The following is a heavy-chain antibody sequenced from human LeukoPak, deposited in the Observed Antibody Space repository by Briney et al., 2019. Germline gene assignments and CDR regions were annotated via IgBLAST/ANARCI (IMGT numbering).Heavy chain of an antibody. CDR3: ARGQGVVAAFAYYYMDV. CDR1: GDSISSYY. D-gene: IGHD2-15*01. Sequence: SETLSLTCTVSGDSISSYYWSWIRQLAGKGLEWIGRIHPSGSTNYNPSLKSRVTLSVDTSKNQFSLKLSSVTAADTVVYYCARGQGVVAAFAYYYMDVWGKGTTVAVSS. CDR2: IHPSGST. V-gene: IGHV4-4*07. J-gene: IGHJ6*03.